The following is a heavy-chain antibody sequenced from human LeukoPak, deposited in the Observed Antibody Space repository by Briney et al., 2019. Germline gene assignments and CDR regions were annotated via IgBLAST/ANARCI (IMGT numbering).Heavy chain of an antibody. Sequence: ASVKVSCKASGGTFSSYAISWVRQAPGQGLEWMGGIIPIFGTASYAQKFQGRVTITADESTSTAYMELSSLRSEDTAVYYCARGSIAVAGKRYFDYWGQGTLVTVSS. V-gene: IGHV1-69*13. CDR2: IIPIFGTA. CDR3: ARGSIAVAGKRYFDY. D-gene: IGHD6-19*01. CDR1: GGTFSSYA. J-gene: IGHJ4*02.